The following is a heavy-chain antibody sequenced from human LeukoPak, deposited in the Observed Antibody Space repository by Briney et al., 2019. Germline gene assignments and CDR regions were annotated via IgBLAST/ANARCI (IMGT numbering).Heavy chain of an antibody. J-gene: IGHJ6*04. V-gene: IGHV1-69*01. Sequence: ASVKVSCKASGGTFSSYAISWVRQAPGQGLEWMGGIIPIFGTANYAQKFQGRVTITADESTSTAYMELSSLRSEDTAVYYCARDDNQGYCSGGSCYSSLSQYGMDVWGKGTTVTVSS. CDR2: IIPIFGTA. CDR1: GGTFSSYA. D-gene: IGHD2-15*01. CDR3: ARDDNQGYCSGGSCYSSLSQYGMDV.